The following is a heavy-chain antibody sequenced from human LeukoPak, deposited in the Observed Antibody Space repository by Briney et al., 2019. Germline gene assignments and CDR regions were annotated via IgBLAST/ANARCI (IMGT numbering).Heavy chain of an antibody. CDR1: GFTFSNNW. V-gene: IGHV3-74*01. D-gene: IGHD2-2*01. Sequence: GGSLRLSCAASGFTFSNNWMHWVRQAPGKGLVWVSQINSDGSSTNYADSVKGRFTISRDNAKNTLYLQMNSLRAEDTAVYYCARTEYCSPTSCKYASFWGQGTMVTVSS. J-gene: IGHJ3*01. CDR3: ARTEYCSPTSCKYASF. CDR2: INSDGSST.